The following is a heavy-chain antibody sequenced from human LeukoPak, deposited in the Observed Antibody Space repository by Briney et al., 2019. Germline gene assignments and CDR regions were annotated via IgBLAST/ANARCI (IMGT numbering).Heavy chain of an antibody. CDR1: GGSFSGYY. Sequence: PSETLSLTCAVYGGSFSGYYWSWIRQPPGKGLEWIGEINHSGSTNYNPSLKSRVTISVDTSKNQFSLKLSSVTAADTAVYYCARGLPPEGHYYDSSGYRRQSRKYYFDYWGQGTLVTVSS. CDR3: ARGLPPEGHYYDSSGYRRQSRKYYFDY. D-gene: IGHD3-22*01. V-gene: IGHV4-34*01. J-gene: IGHJ4*02. CDR2: INHSGST.